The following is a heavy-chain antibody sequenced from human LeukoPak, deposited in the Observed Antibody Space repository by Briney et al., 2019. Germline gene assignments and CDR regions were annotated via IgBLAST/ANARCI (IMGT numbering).Heavy chain of an antibody. V-gene: IGHV1-18*01. D-gene: IGHD2-15*01. CDR3: ARVYCIGSTCHPATH. Sequence: ASAKVSCKASGYTFTNYGISWVRQAPGQGLEWMGWISPYNGNTNYAQKVQGRVTMTTDTSTTTAYMELRSLRPDDTAVYYCARVYCIGSTCHPATHWGQGTLVTVSS. J-gene: IGHJ4*02. CDR1: GYTFTNYG. CDR2: ISPYNGNT.